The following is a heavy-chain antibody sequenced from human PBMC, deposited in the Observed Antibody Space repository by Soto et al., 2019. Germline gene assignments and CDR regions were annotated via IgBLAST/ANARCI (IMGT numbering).Heavy chain of an antibody. Sequence: EVQLLESGGGLVQPGGSQRLSCAASGFTFRIYAMSWVRQVPGKGLEWVSTISDSADSAYYADSVKGRVTISRDNSKNTLYLQMNILRAEDTAVYYCARHYGGKIGDALELWGQGTTVTVSS. CDR2: ISDSADSA. J-gene: IGHJ3*01. D-gene: IGHD2-15*01. CDR3: ARHYGGKIGDALEL. V-gene: IGHV3-23*01. CDR1: GFTFRIYA.